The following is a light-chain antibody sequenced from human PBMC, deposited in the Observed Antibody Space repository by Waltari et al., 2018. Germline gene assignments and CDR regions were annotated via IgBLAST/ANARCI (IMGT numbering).Light chain of an antibody. CDR1: SSAVCGHDY. CDR2: DVN. Sequence: QSALSQPASVSGSPGQSITISCPGASSAVCGHDYVSWYQQHPGKAPKLIIRDVNNRPSGVSNRFSGSKSGNTASLTISGLQAEDEADYYCSSYSTSSSLILFGEGTKVTVL. CDR3: SSYSTSSSLIL. V-gene: IGLV2-14*03. J-gene: IGLJ2*01.